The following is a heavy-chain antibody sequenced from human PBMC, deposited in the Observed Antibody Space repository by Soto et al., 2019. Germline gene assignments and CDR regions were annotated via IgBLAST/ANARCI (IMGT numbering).Heavy chain of an antibody. D-gene: IGHD6-19*01. Sequence: GGSLRLSCAASGFTFSTYAMTWVRQAPGKGLEWVSAISGSGGSTYYADSVKGRFTISRDNSKNTLYLQMNNLRVEDTAVYYCAKESEGSGWAWGQGTLVTVSS. J-gene: IGHJ5*02. V-gene: IGHV3-23*01. CDR2: ISGSGGST. CDR3: AKESEGSGWA. CDR1: GFTFSTYA.